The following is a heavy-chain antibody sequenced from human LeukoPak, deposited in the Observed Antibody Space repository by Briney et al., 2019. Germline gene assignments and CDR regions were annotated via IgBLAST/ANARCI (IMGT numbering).Heavy chain of an antibody. Sequence: ASVKVSCKASGYTFTSYGISWVRQAPGQGLEWMGWISAYNGNTNYAQKLQGRVTMTRNTSISTAYMELSSLRSEDTAVYYCARMYSGSYRRYFQHWGQGTLVTVSS. CDR1: GYTFTSYG. V-gene: IGHV1-18*01. CDR3: ARMYSGSYRRYFQH. D-gene: IGHD1-26*01. CDR2: ISAYNGNT. J-gene: IGHJ1*01.